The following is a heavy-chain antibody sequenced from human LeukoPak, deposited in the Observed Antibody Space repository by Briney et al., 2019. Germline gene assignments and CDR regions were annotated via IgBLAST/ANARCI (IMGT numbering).Heavy chain of an antibody. D-gene: IGHD3-22*01. CDR2: IRSTGTTT. J-gene: IGHJ4*02. CDR1: GFTFSTYS. CDR3: AKSKGKWFYDY. Sequence: QPGGSLRLSCIASGFTFSTYSMNWVRQAPGKGLEWVSYIRSTGTTTIYADSVKGRFTISRDNSKNTLYLQMNSLRAEDTAVYHCAKSKGKWFYDYWGQGTLVTVSS. V-gene: IGHV3-48*01.